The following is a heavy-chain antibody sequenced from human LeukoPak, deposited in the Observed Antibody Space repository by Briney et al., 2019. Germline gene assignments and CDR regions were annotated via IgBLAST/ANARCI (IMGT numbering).Heavy chain of an antibody. V-gene: IGHV4-59*02. J-gene: IGHJ5*02. Sequence: PSETLSLTCTVSSGSVTSYYWSWIRQPPGKGLEWIGYIYYSGGTNYNPSLKSRVTMSVDASKNQFSLKLSSVTAADTAVYYCARDLSGWYNCFDPWGQGTLVTVSS. D-gene: IGHD6-19*01. CDR3: ARDLSGWYNCFDP. CDR2: IYYSGGT. CDR1: SGSVTSYY.